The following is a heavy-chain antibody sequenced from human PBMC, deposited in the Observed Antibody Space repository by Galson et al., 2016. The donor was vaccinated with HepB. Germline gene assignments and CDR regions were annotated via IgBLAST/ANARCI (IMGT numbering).Heavy chain of an antibody. CDR1: GGSISSHY. J-gene: IGHJ4*02. D-gene: IGHD3-22*01. CDR2: IYYSGST. Sequence: SETLSLTCTVSGGSISSHYWSWIRQPPGKGLEWMGYIYYSGSTNYNPSLKSRATILLDTSKNQFSLKLRSVPAANTAVYYCARVRGPMNSFFDYWGQGALVTVSS. CDR3: ARVRGPMNSFFDY. V-gene: IGHV4-59*11.